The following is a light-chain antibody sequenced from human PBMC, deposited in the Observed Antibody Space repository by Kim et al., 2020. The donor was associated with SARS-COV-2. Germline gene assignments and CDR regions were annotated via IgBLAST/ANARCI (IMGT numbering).Light chain of an antibody. J-gene: IGKJ2*02. CDR2: GAH. Sequence: SASAGERVTITCRTSESIDNYFNWYQHRAGEAPKLLIYGAHNLESGVSSRFSGSGSGTEFSLTLISLQPEDSATYYCQQSYSTPWTFGQGTKLEI. CDR3: QQSYSTPWT. V-gene: IGKV1-39*01. CDR1: ESIDNY.